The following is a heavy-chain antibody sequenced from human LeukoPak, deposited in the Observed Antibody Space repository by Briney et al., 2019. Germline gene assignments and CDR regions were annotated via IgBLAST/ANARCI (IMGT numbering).Heavy chain of an antibody. CDR1: GYTFTSYG. D-gene: IGHD3-22*01. V-gene: IGHV1-18*01. J-gene: IGHJ6*02. CDR2: ISAYNGNT. Sequence: ASVKVSCKASGYTFTSYGISWVRQAPGQGLEWMGWISAYNGNTNYAQKLQGRVTMTTDTSTSTAYMELRSLRSDDTAVYYCARDRRYYDSSGRYGMDVWGQGTTVTVSS. CDR3: ARDRRYYDSSGRYGMDV.